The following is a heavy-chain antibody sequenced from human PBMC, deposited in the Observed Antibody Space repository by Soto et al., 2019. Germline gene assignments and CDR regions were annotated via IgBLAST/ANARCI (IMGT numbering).Heavy chain of an antibody. CDR2: TIPLFGTA. V-gene: IGHV1-69*06. Sequence: QVQLVQSGAEVKKPGSSVNVSCQASGDTFTMYSITWVRQAPGQGLEWMGATIPLFGTANYAQKFQGRVTITADKSTSTVYIDLSRLRSDDTAVYYCAQIRVFGVLGGSNYNYGMDVWGLGTTVTVSS. J-gene: IGHJ6*01. D-gene: IGHD3-3*01. CDR1: GDTFTMYS. CDR3: AQIRVFGVLGGSNYNYGMDV.